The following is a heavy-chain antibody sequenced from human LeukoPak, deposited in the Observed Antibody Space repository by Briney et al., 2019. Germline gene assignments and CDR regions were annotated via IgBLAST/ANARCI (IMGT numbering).Heavy chain of an antibody. CDR2: IYYSGST. Sequence: KPSETLSLTCTVSGGSISSYYWSWIRQPPGKGLEWIGYIYYSGSTNYNPSLKSRVTISVDTFKNQFSLKLSSVTAADTAVYYCARDYGSGSYYSWFDPWGQGTLVTVSS. CDR1: GGSISSYY. V-gene: IGHV4-59*01. D-gene: IGHD3-10*01. CDR3: ARDYGSGSYYSWFDP. J-gene: IGHJ5*02.